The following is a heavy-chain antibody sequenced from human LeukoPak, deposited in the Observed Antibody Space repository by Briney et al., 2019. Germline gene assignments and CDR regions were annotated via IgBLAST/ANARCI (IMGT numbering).Heavy chain of an antibody. CDR3: ARYSPTNPPFDY. V-gene: IGHV3-21*01. J-gene: IGHJ4*02. CDR1: GFTFSSYS. D-gene: IGHD4-11*01. Sequence: GGSLRLSCAASGFTFSSYSMNWVRQAPGKGLEWVSSISSSSTYIYYADSVKGRFTIPRDNAKNSLYLRMNSLRAEDTAVYYCARYSPTNPPFDYWGQGTLVTVSS. CDR2: ISSSSTYI.